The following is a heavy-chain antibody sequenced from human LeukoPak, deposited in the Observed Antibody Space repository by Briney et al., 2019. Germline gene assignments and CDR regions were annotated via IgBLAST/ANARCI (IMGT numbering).Heavy chain of an antibody. Sequence: GGSLRLSCAVSGFTFSSYGMSWVRQAPGKGLEWVSVISGSGGSTYYADSVKGRFTISRDNSKNTLYLQMNSLRAEDTAIHYCAKAVVVALPYYYYIDVWGKGTTVTVSS. D-gene: IGHD2-15*01. CDR1: GFTFSSYG. CDR3: AKAVVVALPYYYYIDV. J-gene: IGHJ6*03. CDR2: ISGSGGST. V-gene: IGHV3-23*01.